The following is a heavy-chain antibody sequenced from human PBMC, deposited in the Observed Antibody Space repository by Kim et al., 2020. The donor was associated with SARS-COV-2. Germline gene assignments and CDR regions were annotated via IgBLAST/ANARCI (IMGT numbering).Heavy chain of an antibody. J-gene: IGHJ4*02. Sequence: GGSLRLSCAASGFTLSDYYMSWIRQAPGKGLEWVSYISSSSYTNYADSVKGRFTISRDNAKNSLYLQMNSLRAEDTAVYYCARVHDDPSMIVVASPFDYWGQGTLVTVSS. V-gene: IGHV3-11*05. D-gene: IGHD3-22*01. CDR3: ARVHDDPSMIVVASPFDY. CDR2: ISSSSYT. CDR1: GFTLSDYY.